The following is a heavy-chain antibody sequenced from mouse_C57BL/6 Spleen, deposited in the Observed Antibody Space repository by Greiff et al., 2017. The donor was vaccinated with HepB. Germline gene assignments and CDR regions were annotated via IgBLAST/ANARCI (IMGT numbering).Heavy chain of an antibody. D-gene: IGHD3-2*02. CDR1: GYTFTSYW. CDR3: ARRGDSSGYAYYFDY. V-gene: IGHV1-61*01. J-gene: IGHJ2*01. CDR2: IYPSDSET. Sequence: VQLQQPGAELVRPGSSVKLSCKASGYTFTSYWMDWVKQRPGQGLEWIGNIYPSDSETHYNQKFKDKATLTVDKSSSTAYMQLSSLTSEDSAVYYCARRGDSSGYAYYFDYWGQGTTLTVSS.